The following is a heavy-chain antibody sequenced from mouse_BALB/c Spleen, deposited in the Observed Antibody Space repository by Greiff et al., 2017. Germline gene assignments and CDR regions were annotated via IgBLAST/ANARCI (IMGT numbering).Heavy chain of an antibody. J-gene: IGHJ4*01. CDR2: ILPGSGST. V-gene: IGHV1-9*01. CDR3: ARYGYDGYYGHAMDY. Sequence: VKLQESGAELMKPGASVKISCKATGYTFSSYWIEWVKQRPGHGLEWIGEILPGSGSTNYNEKFKGKATFTADTSSNTAYMQLSSLTSEDSAVYYCARYGYDGYYGHAMDYWGQGTSVTVSS. D-gene: IGHD2-3*01. CDR1: GYTFSSYW.